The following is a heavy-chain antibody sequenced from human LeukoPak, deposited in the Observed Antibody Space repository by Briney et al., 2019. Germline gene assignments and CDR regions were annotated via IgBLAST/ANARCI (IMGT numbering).Heavy chain of an antibody. Sequence: QPGGSLRLSCAASGFTLSSYSMNWVRQAPGKGLEWVSSISSSSSYIYYADSVKGRFTISRDNAKNSLYLQMNSLRAEDTAVYYCARKTAAGYYNWFDPWGQGTLVTVSS. CDR3: ARKTAAGYYNWFDP. CDR2: ISSSSSYI. D-gene: IGHD6-13*01. V-gene: IGHV3-21*01. CDR1: GFTLSSYS. J-gene: IGHJ5*02.